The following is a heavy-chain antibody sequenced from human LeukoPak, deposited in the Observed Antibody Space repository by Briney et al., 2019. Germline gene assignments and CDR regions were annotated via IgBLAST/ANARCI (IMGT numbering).Heavy chain of an antibody. CDR3: ARDKAFGIAVGNWFDP. Sequence: ASVKVSCKASGYTFTSYGISWVRQAPGQGLEWMGWISAYNGNTNYAQRLQGRVTMTTDTSTSTAYMELRSLRSDDTAVYYCARDKAFGIAVGNWFDPWGQGTLVTVSS. J-gene: IGHJ5*02. D-gene: IGHD6-19*01. CDR2: ISAYNGNT. V-gene: IGHV1-18*04. CDR1: GYTFTSYG.